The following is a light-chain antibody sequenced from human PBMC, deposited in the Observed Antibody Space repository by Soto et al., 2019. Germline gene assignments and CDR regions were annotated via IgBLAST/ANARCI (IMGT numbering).Light chain of an antibody. CDR2: EVS. V-gene: IGLV2-14*01. CDR3: SSYTSSSTYV. Sequence: QSALTQPASVSGSPGQSITISCTGTSSDVGGYNYVSWYQQHPGKAPQLMIYEVSDRPSGVSNRFSGSKSGNTASLTISGLHAEDEADYYCSSYTSSSTYVFGTGTKLTVL. CDR1: SSDVGGYNY. J-gene: IGLJ1*01.